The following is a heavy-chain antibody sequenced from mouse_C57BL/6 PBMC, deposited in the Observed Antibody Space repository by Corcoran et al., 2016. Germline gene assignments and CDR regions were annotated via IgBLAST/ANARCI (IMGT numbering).Heavy chain of an antibody. D-gene: IGHD1-1*01. J-gene: IGHJ4*01. CDR1: GYTFTDYN. CDR2: INPNNGGT. CDR3: ARGHSSFYAMDY. Sequence: EVQLQQSGPELVKPGASVKIPCKASGYTFTDYNMDWVKQSHGKSLEWIGDINPNNGGTIYNQKFKGKATLTVDKSSSTAYMELRSLTSEDTAVYYCARGHSSFYAMDYWGQGTSVTVSS. V-gene: IGHV1-18*01.